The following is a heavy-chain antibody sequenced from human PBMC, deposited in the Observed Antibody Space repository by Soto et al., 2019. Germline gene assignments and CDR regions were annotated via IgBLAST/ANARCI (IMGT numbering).Heavy chain of an antibody. Sequence: SETLSLTCTVSGGSISSGDYYWSWIRQPPGKGPEWIGYIYYSGSTYYNPSLKSRVTISVDTSKNQFSLKLSSVTAADTAVYYCARDWLAGSSGTRWFDPWGQGTLVTVSS. CDR2: IYYSGST. J-gene: IGHJ5*02. D-gene: IGHD6-13*01. V-gene: IGHV4-30-4*01. CDR1: GGSISSGDYY. CDR3: ARDWLAGSSGTRWFDP.